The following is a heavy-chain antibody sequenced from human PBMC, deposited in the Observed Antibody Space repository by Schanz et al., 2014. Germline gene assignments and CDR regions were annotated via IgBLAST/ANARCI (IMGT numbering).Heavy chain of an antibody. CDR2: INAGTGNT. CDR3: ARGLVRYFAH. V-gene: IGHV1-18*01. Sequence: QVQLVQSGAEVKKPGASVKVSCKASGYTFTSYGISWVRQAPGQGLEWMGWINAGTGNTEYSQKFQGRVTITRDTLASTAYMEVSSLRSEDTAVYYCARGLVRYFAHWGQGTLVTVSS. D-gene: IGHD2-8*02. J-gene: IGHJ4*02. CDR1: GYTFTSYG.